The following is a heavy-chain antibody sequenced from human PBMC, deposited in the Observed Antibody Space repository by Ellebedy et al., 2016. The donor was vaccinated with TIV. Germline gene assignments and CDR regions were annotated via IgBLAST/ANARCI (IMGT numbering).Heavy chain of an antibody. D-gene: IGHD2-8*01. J-gene: IGHJ6*02. CDR2: MYHSGST. Sequence: MPSETLSLTCSVSGSSISSGYYWGWIRQPPGRGLEWIGSMYHSGSTYYSPSLKSRVTISVDRSKNQFFLNLTSVTAADTAVYLCVRAPNPPHYYYGMDVWGQGTTVTVSS. V-gene: IGHV4-38-2*02. CDR3: VRAPNPPHYYYGMDV. CDR1: GSSISSGYY.